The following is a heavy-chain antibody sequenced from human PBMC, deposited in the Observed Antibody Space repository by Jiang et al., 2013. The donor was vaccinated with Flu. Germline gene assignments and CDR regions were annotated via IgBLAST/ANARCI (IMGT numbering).Heavy chain of an antibody. CDR1: GYTFTSYA. V-gene: IGHV7-4-1*02. D-gene: IGHD3-10*01. J-gene: IGHJ3*02. CDR2: ISTNTGNP. Sequence: QSGSELKKPGASVKVSCKASGYTFTSYAMNWVRQAPGQGLEWMGWISTNTGNPTYAQGFTGRFVFSLDTSVSTAYLQISSLKAEDTAVYYCAREITMVFIDAFDIWGQGTMVTVSS. CDR3: AREITMVFIDAFDI.